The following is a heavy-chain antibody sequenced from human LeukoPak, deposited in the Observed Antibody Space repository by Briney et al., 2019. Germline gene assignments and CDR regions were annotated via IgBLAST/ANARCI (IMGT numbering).Heavy chain of an antibody. J-gene: IGHJ4*02. D-gene: IGHD3-10*01. CDR2: ISWNSGSI. Sequence: GGSLRLSCAASGFTFDDYAMHWVRQAPGKGLEWVSGISWNSGSIGYADSVKGRFTISRDNAKNSLYLQMNSLKIEDTAIYYCARRGGVFWFGNMDHHVDSWGQGTLVTVSS. V-gene: IGHV3-9*01. CDR3: ARRGGVFWFGNMDHHVDS. CDR1: GFTFDDYA.